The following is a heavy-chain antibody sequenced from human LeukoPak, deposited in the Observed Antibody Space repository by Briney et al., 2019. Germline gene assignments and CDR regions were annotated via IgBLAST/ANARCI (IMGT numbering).Heavy chain of an antibody. D-gene: IGHD5-12*01. CDR2: ISAYNGNT. CDR1: GYTFTSYG. V-gene: IGHV1-18*01. CDR3: ARGGAPKRERHSYYCYYYMDV. J-gene: IGHJ6*03. Sequence: GASVKVSCKASGYTFTSYGISWVRQAPGQGLEWMGWISAYNGNTNYAQKLQGRVTMTTDTSTSTAYMELRSLRSDDTAVYYCARGGAPKRERHSYYCYYYMDVWGKGTTVTVSS.